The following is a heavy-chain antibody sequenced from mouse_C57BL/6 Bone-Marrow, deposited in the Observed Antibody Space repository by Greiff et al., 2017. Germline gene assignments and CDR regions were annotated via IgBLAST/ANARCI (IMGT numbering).Heavy chain of an antibody. J-gene: IGHJ2*01. CDR2: IDPSDSYT. CDR1: GYTFTSYW. Sequence: QVQLQQPGAELVRPGTSVKLSCKASGYTFTSYWMHWVKQRPGQGLEWIGVIDPSDSYTNYNQKFKGKATLTVDTSSSTAYMQLSSLTSEDSAVYYRARDAYYYGSSSSYYFDYWGQGTTLTVSS. V-gene: IGHV1-59*01. D-gene: IGHD1-1*01. CDR3: ARDAYYYGSSSSYYFDY.